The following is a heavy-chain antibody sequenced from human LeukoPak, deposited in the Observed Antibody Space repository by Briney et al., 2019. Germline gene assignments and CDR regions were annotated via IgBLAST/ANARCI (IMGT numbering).Heavy chain of an antibody. J-gene: IGHJ6*03. V-gene: IGHV4-39*01. Sequence: PSETLSLTCTVSGGSITSSSYYWGWLRQPPGKGLEWIGSAYYSGNTYYNPSLKSRVTLSVDTSKNQFSLNLSSVTAADTAVYYCARRYDYYYYMDVWGKGTTVTVSS. CDR3: ARRYDYYYYMDV. CDR1: GGSITSSSYY. CDR2: AYYSGNT. D-gene: IGHD2-15*01.